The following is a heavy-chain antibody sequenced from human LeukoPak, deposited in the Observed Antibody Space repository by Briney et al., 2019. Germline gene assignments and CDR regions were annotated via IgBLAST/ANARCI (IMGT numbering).Heavy chain of an antibody. CDR1: GGSFSGYY. J-gene: IGHJ4*02. D-gene: IGHD3-16*02. CDR2: INHSGST. CDR3: GRGGIVGGHY. V-gene: IGHV4-34*01. Sequence: PSETLSLTCAVYGGSFSGYYWSWIRQPPGKGLEWIGEINHSGSTNYNPYLKSRVTISVDTSKNQFSLKLSSVTAADTAVFYCGRGGIVGGHYWGQGTLVTVSS.